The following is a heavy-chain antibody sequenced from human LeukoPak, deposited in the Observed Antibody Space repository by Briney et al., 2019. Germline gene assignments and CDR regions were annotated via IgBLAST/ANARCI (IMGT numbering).Heavy chain of an antibody. CDR2: INHSGST. CDR3: ARGDIVVVPAAYGMDV. D-gene: IGHD2-2*01. J-gene: IGHJ6*02. CDR1: GGSFSGYY. V-gene: IGHV4-34*01. Sequence: PSETLSLTCAVYGGSFSGYYWSWIRQPPGKGLEWIGEINHSGSTNYNPSLKSRVTISVDTSKNQFSLKLSSATAADTAVYYCARGDIVVVPAAYGMDVWGQGTTVTVSS.